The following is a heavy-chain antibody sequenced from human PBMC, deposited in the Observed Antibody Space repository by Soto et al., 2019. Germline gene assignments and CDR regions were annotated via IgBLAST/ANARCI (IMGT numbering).Heavy chain of an antibody. CDR2: IYYSGST. CDR3: ARQDSGTMPLGY. V-gene: IGHV4-39*01. Sequence: LSLTCTVSGGSISSSSYYWGWIRQPPGKGLEWIGSIYYSGSTYYNPSLKSRVTISVDTSKNQFSLKLSSVTAADTAVYYCARQDSGTMPLGYWGQGTLVTVSS. J-gene: IGHJ4*02. D-gene: IGHD2-2*01. CDR1: GGSISSSSYY.